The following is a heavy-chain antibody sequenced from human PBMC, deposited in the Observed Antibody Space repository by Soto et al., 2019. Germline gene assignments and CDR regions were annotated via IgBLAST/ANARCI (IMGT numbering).Heavy chain of an antibody. CDR2: ISSSSSTI. CDR1: GFTFSTYS. Sequence: EVQLVESGGGLVQPGGSLRLSCAASGFTFSTYSMNWVRQAPGKGLEWVSYISSSSSTIYYADSVKGRFTISRDNVKKSLYLQINSLRDEDTAVYYCARSSLITTSDYWGQGTLVTVSS. J-gene: IGHJ4*02. CDR3: ARSSLITTSDY. D-gene: IGHD3-16*01. V-gene: IGHV3-48*02.